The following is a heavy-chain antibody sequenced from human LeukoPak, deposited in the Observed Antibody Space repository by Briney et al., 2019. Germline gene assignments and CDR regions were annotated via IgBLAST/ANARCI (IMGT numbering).Heavy chain of an antibody. CDR3: ARGPYYYDRSGYADT. V-gene: IGHV3-21*01. J-gene: IGHJ5*02. CDR1: GFTFSSYE. D-gene: IGHD3-22*01. Sequence: GGSLRLSCAGSGFTFSSYEMNWVRQAPGKGLEWVASISSSSSYIYYADSVRGRFAISRDNAKNSLYLQMNTVRVEDTAVYYCARGPYYYDRSGYADTWGQGTLVTVSS. CDR2: ISSSSSYI.